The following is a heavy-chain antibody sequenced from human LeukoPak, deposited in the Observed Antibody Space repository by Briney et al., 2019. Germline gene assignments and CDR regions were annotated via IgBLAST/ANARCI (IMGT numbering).Heavy chain of an antibody. V-gene: IGHV4-59*08. CDR1: GGSIRSYY. J-gene: IGHJ4*02. CDR3: ASYLEVQGSGYFDY. Sequence: SETLSLTCTVSGGSIRSYYWSWIRQPPGKGLEWIGYIYYSGSTNYNPSLKSRVTISVDTSKNQFSLKLSSVTAADTAVYYCASYLEVQGSGYFDYWGQGTLVTVSS. D-gene: IGHD1-26*01. CDR2: IYYSGST.